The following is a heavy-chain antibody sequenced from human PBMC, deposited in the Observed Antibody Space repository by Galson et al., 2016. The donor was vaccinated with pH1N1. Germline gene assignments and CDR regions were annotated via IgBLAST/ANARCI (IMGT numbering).Heavy chain of an antibody. CDR3: AKDHGSHGDTNCFYFDL. D-gene: IGHD4-17*01. CDR2: ITWNSHVI. J-gene: IGHJ2*01. Sequence: SLRLSCAASGFTFDAFAMHWVRQVPGEGLEWVSVITWNSHVIDYADSVKGRFTISRDNARNSLYLQMNNLRPEDSAFSLCAKDHGSHGDTNCFYFDLGGRGTRVTVSS. CDR1: GFTFDAFA. V-gene: IGHV3-9*01.